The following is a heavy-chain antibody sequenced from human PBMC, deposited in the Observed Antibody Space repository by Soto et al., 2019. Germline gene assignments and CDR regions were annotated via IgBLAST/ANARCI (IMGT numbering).Heavy chain of an antibody. Sequence: EVQLLESGGGLVQPGGSLRLSCAVSGFTFSTYAMSWVRQAPGKGLEWVSGISGSAANTYYADSVKGRFTISRDNSKNTVDLQMNSLRAEDTAVYYCAKGDQRGYYYGMHVWGQGTTVTVSS. CDR3: AKGDQRGYYYGMHV. CDR1: GFTFSTYA. D-gene: IGHD2-2*01. J-gene: IGHJ6*02. CDR2: ISGSAANT. V-gene: IGHV3-23*01.